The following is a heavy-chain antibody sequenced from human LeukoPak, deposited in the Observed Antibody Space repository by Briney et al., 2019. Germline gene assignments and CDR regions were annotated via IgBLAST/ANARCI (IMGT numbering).Heavy chain of an antibody. Sequence: SETLSLTCTVSGGSISSYYWNWIRQPPGKGLEWIGYIYYSGSTNYNPSLKSRVTISVDTSKNQFSLKLSSVTAADTAVYYCARADCSSTSCYRGYFQHWGQGTLVTVSS. V-gene: IGHV4-59*01. J-gene: IGHJ1*01. CDR1: GGSISSYY. CDR3: ARADCSSTSCYRGYFQH. CDR2: IYYSGST. D-gene: IGHD2-2*02.